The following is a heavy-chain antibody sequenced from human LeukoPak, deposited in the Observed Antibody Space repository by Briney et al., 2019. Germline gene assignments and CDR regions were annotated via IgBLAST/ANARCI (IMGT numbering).Heavy chain of an antibody. V-gene: IGHV4-59*01. CDR3: VRGYCSGATCYHFDY. Sequence: PSETLSLTCTVSGASITSYYWNWIRQPPGKGLEWIGYFYYSGSDNYNPSLKSRITMSVDTSKNQFSLKLSSVTAADTAVYYCVRGYCSGATCYHFDYWGQGTLVTVSS. D-gene: IGHD2-15*01. CDR2: FYYSGSD. CDR1: GASITSYY. J-gene: IGHJ4*02.